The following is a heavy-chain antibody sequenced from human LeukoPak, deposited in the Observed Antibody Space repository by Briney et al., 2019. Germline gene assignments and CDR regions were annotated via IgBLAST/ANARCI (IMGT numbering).Heavy chain of an antibody. V-gene: IGHV3-33*08. CDR1: GFAFSNAW. J-gene: IGHJ2*01. CDR3: ARDKDWYFDL. CDR2: IWYDGSNK. Sequence: GGSLRLSCAASGFAFSNAWMSWVRQAPGKGLEWVAVIWYDGSNKYYADSVKGRFTISRDNSKNTLYLQMNSLRAEDTAVYYCARDKDWYFDLWGRGTLVTVSS.